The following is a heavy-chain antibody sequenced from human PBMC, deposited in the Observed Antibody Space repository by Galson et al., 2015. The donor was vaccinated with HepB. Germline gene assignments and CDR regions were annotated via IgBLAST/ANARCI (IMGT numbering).Heavy chain of an antibody. Sequence: ETLSLTCTVSGDSISNYYWSWIRQPPGKGLEWIAYIHHSGSINYTPSLRSRVTISLDTSKNQISLTLNSVTAPDTAVYYCAVVSYDAFDVWGNGTSVTVSS. CDR3: AVVSYDAFDV. J-gene: IGHJ3*01. CDR2: IHHSGSI. D-gene: IGHD5/OR15-5a*01. V-gene: IGHV4-59*01. CDR1: GDSISNYY.